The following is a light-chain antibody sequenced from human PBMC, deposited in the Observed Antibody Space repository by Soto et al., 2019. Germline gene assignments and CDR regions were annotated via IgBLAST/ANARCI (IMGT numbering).Light chain of an antibody. CDR3: SSYTSSITPYV. CDR2: GVS. CDR1: ITDIGAYNY. J-gene: IGLJ1*01. V-gene: IGLV2-14*01. Sequence: QSVLTLPASVSGSPGQSITISCTGTITDIGAYNYVSWYQQHPGKAPKLLIYGVSSRPSGVSNRFSGSKSGNAAYLTISGLQADDEAEYYCSSYTSSITPYVFGTGTKVTVL.